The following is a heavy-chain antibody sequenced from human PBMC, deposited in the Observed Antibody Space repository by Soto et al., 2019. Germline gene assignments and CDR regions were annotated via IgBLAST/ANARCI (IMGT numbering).Heavy chain of an antibody. CDR2: INHSGST. D-gene: IGHD3-3*01. CDR1: GGSFSGYY. Sequence: SETLSLTCAVYGGSFSGYYWSWIRQPPGKGLEWIGEINHSGSTNYNPSLKSRVTISVDTSKNQFSLKLSSVTAADTAVYYCARARYYDFWSGPQSGASKPRVFDYWGQGTLVTVSS. CDR3: ARARYYDFWSGPQSGASKPRVFDY. J-gene: IGHJ4*02. V-gene: IGHV4-34*01.